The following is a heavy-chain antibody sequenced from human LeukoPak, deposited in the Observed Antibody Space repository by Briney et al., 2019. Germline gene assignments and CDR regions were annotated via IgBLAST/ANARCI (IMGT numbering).Heavy chain of an antibody. J-gene: IGHJ5*02. V-gene: IGHV3-7*01. CDR1: GFTFSSYW. Sequence: PGGSLRLSCAASGFTFSSYWMSWVRQAPGKGLGWVANIKQDGSEKYYVDSVKGRFTISRDNAKNSLYLQMNSLRAEDTAVYYCAREYSSGWLGWFDPWGQGTLVTVSS. D-gene: IGHD6-19*01. CDR3: AREYSSGWLGWFDP. CDR2: IKQDGSEK.